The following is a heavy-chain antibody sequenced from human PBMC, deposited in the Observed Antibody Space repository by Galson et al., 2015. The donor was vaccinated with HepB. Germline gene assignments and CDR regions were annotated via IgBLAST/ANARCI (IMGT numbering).Heavy chain of an antibody. CDR3: ASAGGLTGTTDAFDI. CDR1: GGTFSSYT. D-gene: IGHD1-20*01. Sequence: SVKVSCKASGGTFSSYTISWVRQAPGQGLEWMGRIIPILGIANYAQKFQGRVTITADKSTSTAYMELSSLRSEDTAVYYCASAGGLTGTTDAFDIWGQGTMVTVSS. J-gene: IGHJ3*02. V-gene: IGHV1-69*02. CDR2: IIPILGIA.